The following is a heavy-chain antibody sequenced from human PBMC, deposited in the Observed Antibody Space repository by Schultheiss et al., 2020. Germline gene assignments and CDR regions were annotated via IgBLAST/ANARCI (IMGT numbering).Heavy chain of an antibody. J-gene: IGHJ4*02. Sequence: GSLRLSCAASVFAFSSYWMSWVRQAPGKGLEWVANIKQDGSEKYYVDSVKGRFTISRDNAKNTLYLQMNSLRAEDTAVYYCARNGGQGTFFDYWGQGTLVTVSS. D-gene: IGHD3-16*01. CDR1: VFAFSSYW. CDR3: ARNGGQGTFFDY. CDR2: IKQDGSEK. V-gene: IGHV3-7*01.